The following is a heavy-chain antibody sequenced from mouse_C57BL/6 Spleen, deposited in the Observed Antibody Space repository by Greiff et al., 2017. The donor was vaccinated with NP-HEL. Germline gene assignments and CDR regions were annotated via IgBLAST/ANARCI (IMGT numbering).Heavy chain of an antibody. D-gene: IGHD1-1*01. J-gene: IGHJ2*01. CDR2: ISSGSSTI. CDR1: GFTFSDYG. V-gene: IGHV5-17*01. CDR3: ARGGSSYGGYFDY. Sequence: EVMLVESGGGLVKPGGSLKLSCAASGFTFSDYGIHWVRQAPEKGLEWVAYISSGSSTIYYADTVKGRFTISRDNAKNTLFLQMTSLRSEDTAMYYCARGGSSYGGYFDYWGQGTTLTVSS.